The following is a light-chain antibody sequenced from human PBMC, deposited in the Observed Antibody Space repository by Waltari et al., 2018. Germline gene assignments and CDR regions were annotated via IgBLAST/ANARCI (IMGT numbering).Light chain of an antibody. V-gene: IGLV2-14*03. CDR2: DVS. CDR3: SSYTSSSLYV. J-gene: IGLJ1*01. Sequence: QSALTQPASVSGSPGQSITISCTVTTSDVGAYNYVSWYQQHPGKAPKLMLYDVSNRPSGVSNRFSGSKSGNTASLIISGLQAEDEADYYCSSYTSSSLYVFGRGTKVTVL. CDR1: TSDVGAYNY.